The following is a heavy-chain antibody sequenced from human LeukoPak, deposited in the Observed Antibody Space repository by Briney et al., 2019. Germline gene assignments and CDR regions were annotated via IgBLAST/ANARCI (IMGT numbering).Heavy chain of an antibody. Sequence: ASVKVSCKASGYTFISYGISWVRQAPGQGLEWMGWIRPYNGNTNYAQKLQGRVTMTTDTSTSTAYMELRSLRSDDSAIYYCARDVEMYYDSSAFGDYWGQGTLVTVSS. CDR3: ARDVEMYYDSSAFGDY. V-gene: IGHV1-18*01. D-gene: IGHD3-22*01. CDR2: IRPYNGNT. J-gene: IGHJ4*02. CDR1: GYTFISYG.